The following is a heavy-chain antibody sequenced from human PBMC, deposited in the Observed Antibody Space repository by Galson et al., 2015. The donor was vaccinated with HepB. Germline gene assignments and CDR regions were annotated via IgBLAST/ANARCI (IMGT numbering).Heavy chain of an antibody. V-gene: IGHV1-69*02. Sequence: SVKVSCKASGGTFSSYTISWVRQAPGQGLEWMGRIIPILGIANYAQKFQGRVTITADKSTSTAHMELSSLRSEDTAVYYCARWDFYGDGVDAFDIWGQGTMVTVSS. CDR3: ARWDFYGDGVDAFDI. CDR2: IIPILGIA. D-gene: IGHD4-17*01. CDR1: GGTFSSYT. J-gene: IGHJ3*02.